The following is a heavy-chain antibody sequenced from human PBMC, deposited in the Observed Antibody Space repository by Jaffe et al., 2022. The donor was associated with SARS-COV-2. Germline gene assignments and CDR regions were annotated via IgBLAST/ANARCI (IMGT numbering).Heavy chain of an antibody. Sequence: QVQLVQSGAEVKKPGASVKVSCKASGYTFTSYAMHWVRQAPGQRLEWMGWINAGNGNTKYSQKFQGRVTITRDTSASTAYMELSSLRSEDTAVYYCARVGPHYYGSGSYFYGMDVWGQGTTVTVSS. D-gene: IGHD3-10*01. CDR2: INAGNGNT. V-gene: IGHV1-3*01. CDR3: ARVGPHYYGSGSYFYGMDV. J-gene: IGHJ6*02. CDR1: GYTFTSYA.